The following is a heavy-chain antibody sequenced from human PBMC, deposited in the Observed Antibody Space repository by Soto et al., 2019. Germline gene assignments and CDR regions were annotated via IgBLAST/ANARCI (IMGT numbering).Heavy chain of an antibody. CDR1: VFTFSSYS. CDR2: ISGSSSYI. Sequence: WGSLRISCAASVFTFSSYSMSWVRQAPGKGLEWVSSISGSSSYIYYADSVKGRFTISRDNAKNSLYLQMNSLRAEDTAVYYCARDYSSGWSNWFDPWGQGTLVTVSS. J-gene: IGHJ5*02. V-gene: IGHV3-21*01. CDR3: ARDYSSGWSNWFDP. D-gene: IGHD6-19*01.